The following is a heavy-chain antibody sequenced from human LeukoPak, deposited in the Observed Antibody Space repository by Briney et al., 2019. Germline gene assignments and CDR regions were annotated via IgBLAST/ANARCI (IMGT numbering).Heavy chain of an antibody. Sequence: GASVKVSCKASGYTFTNYYMHWVRQAPGQGLEWMGIINPSGGSTSYAQKFQGRVTMTRDMSTSTVYVELSSLRSEDTAVYYCARDGANSDFWSGYYSRHYYYMDVWGKGTTVTVSS. CDR3: ARDGANSDFWSGYYSRHYYYMDV. D-gene: IGHD3-3*01. V-gene: IGHV1-46*01. J-gene: IGHJ6*03. CDR1: GYTFTNYY. CDR2: INPSGGST.